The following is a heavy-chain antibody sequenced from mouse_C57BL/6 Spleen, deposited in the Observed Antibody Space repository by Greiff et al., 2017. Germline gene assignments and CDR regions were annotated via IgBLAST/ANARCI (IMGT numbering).Heavy chain of an antibody. CDR3: ARSTTVVATDY. CDR1: GYAFSSYW. J-gene: IGHJ2*01. D-gene: IGHD1-1*01. V-gene: IGHV1-80*01. CDR2: IYPGDGDT. Sequence: VQLQESGAELVKPGASVKISCKASGYAFSSYWMHWVKQRPGKGLEWIGQIYPGDGDTNYNGKFKGKATLSADKSSSTAYMQLSSRTSEDSAVYFCARSTTVVATDYWGQGTTLTVSS.